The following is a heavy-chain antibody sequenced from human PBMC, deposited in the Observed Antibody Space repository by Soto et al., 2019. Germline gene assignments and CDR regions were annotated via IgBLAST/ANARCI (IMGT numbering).Heavy chain of an antibody. CDR2: IYSGGNT. V-gene: IGHV3-53*04. Sequence: EVQQVESGGGLVQPGESLRLSCAASGFTVSSNYMSWVRQAPGKGLEWVSVIYSGGNTYYADSVKGRFTISRHSSKNTLYLQMNSLRAEDTAVYYCAREGPVGGGYGYWGQGTLVTVSS. CDR3: AREGPVGGGYGY. D-gene: IGHD5-12*01. J-gene: IGHJ4*02. CDR1: GFTVSSNY.